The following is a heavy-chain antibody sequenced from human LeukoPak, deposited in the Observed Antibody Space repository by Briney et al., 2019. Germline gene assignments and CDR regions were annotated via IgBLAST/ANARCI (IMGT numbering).Heavy chain of an antibody. CDR1: GGSFSGYY. CDR3: ARGPGYCSSTSCLTRWFDP. D-gene: IGHD2-2*01. CDR2: INHSGST. J-gene: IGHJ5*02. V-gene: IGHV4-34*01. Sequence: SETPSLTCAVYGGSFSGYYWSWIRQPPGKGLEWIGEINHSGSTNYNPFLKSRVTISVDTSKNQFSLKLSSVTAADTAVYYCARGPGYCSSTSCLTRWFDPWGQGTLVTVSS.